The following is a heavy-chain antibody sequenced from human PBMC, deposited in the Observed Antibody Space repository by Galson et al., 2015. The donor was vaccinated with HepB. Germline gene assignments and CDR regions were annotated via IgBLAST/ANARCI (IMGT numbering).Heavy chain of an antibody. J-gene: IGHJ3*02. D-gene: IGHD6-13*01. CDR2: ISYDGSNK. V-gene: IGHV3-30-3*01. Sequence: SLRLSCAASGFTFSSYAMHWVRQAPGKGLEWVAVISYDGSNKYYADSVKGRFTISRDNSKNTLYLQMNSLRAEDTAVYYCARESGPCIAAAGPCAFDIWGQGTMVTVSS. CDR1: GFTFSSYA. CDR3: ARESGPCIAAAGPCAFDI.